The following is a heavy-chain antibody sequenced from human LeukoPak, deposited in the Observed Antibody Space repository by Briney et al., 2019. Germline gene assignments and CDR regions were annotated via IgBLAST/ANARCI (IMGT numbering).Heavy chain of an antibody. V-gene: IGHV4-59*11. CDR3: ATSFRSGWGFDS. CDR1: GASMRDHY. J-gene: IGHJ4*02. CDR2: MYYMLNA. Sequence: SETLSLTCAVSGASMRDHYWTWIRQPPGKGLEWIGSMYYMLNANSYNPSLKSRVSISVNTPDNQFSLKLKSVTAADTAVYYCATSFRSGWGFDSWGQGILVAVSS. D-gene: IGHD6-19*01.